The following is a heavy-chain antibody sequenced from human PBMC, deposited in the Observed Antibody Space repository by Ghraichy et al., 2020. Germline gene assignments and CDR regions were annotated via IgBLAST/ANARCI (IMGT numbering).Heavy chain of an antibody. J-gene: IGHJ6*03. CDR2: IIPIFGTA. CDR3: ARLLSEYCSSTSCPPLPFYYYYMDV. V-gene: IGHV1-69*13. CDR1: GGTFSSYA. D-gene: IGHD2-2*01. Sequence: SVKVSCKASGGTFSSYAISWVRQAPGQGLEWMGGIIPIFGTANYAQKFQGRVTITADESTSTAYMELSSLRSEDTAVYYCARLLSEYCSSTSCPPLPFYYYYMDVWGKGTTVTVSS.